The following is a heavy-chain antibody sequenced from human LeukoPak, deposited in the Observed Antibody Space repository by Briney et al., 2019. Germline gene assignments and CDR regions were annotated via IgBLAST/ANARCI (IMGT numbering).Heavy chain of an antibody. V-gene: IGHV3-11*06. CDR1: GFSFSNFW. D-gene: IGHD2/OR15-2a*01. Sequence: KTGGSLRLSCAASGFSFSNFWMSWVRQAPGKGLEWVSYISSSSSYTKYADSVKGRFTISRDNARNSLYLQMNSLRAEDTAVYYCLPLLSRPYVEDGFDIWGQGTMVTVSS. CDR3: LPLLSRPYVEDGFDI. J-gene: IGHJ3*02. CDR2: ISSSSSYT.